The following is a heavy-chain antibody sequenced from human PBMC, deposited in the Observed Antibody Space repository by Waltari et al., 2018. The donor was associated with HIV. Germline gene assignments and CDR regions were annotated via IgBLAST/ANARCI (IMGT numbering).Heavy chain of an antibody. CDR3: AREYGLRSSDY. D-gene: IGHD4-17*01. Sequence: EVQLVESGGGLVQPGGSLRLSCVVSGFTFRSYWMSWVRQAPGKGLEWVANIKQDGSEKYYVDSVRGRFIISRDNVKNSLYLQMNSLRAEDTAVYYCAREYGLRSSDYWGQGTLVTVSS. V-gene: IGHV3-7*03. J-gene: IGHJ4*02. CDR1: GFTFRSYW. CDR2: IKQDGSEK.